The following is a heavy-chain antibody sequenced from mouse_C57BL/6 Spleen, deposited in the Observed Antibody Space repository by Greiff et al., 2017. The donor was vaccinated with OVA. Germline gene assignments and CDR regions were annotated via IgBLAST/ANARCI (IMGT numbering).Heavy chain of an antibody. D-gene: IGHD1-1*01. CDR1: GYSITSDY. V-gene: IGHV3-8*01. J-gene: IGHJ4*01. CDR3: ARGPTVVGGAMDY. CDR2: ISYSGST. Sequence: EVKLVESGPGLAKPSQTLSLTCSVTGYSITSDYWNWIRKFPGNKLEYMGYISYSGSTYYNPSLKSRIPITRDTSKNQYYLQLNSVTTEDTATYYCARGPTVVGGAMDYWGQGTSVTVSS.